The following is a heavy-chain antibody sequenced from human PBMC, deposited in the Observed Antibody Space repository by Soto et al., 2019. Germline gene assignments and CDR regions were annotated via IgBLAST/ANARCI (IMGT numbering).Heavy chain of an antibody. CDR2: IIPIVGTE. CDR3: ARDRIAGSKYYYGMDV. CDR1: GGTFSSYA. J-gene: IGHJ6*04. V-gene: IGHV1-69*01. D-gene: IGHD6-13*01. Sequence: QVQLVQSGAEVKKPGSSVRVSCKAYGGTFSSYAISWVRQAPGQGREWMGGIIPIVGTEHYSHQFQGRVTITADEHTSTAYMELSSLRSEDTAVYYCARDRIAGSKYYYGMDVWGKVPTVTVSS.